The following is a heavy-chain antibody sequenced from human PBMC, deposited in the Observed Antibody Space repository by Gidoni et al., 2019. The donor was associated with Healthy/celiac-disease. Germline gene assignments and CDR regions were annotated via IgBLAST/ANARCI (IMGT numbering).Heavy chain of an antibody. Sequence: DGLEWIGSIYYSGSTYYNPSLKSRVTISVDTSKNQFSLKLSSVTAADTAVYYCVYSYGPLHWGQGTMVTVSS. V-gene: IGHV4-39*01. CDR3: VYSYGPLH. J-gene: IGHJ3*01. D-gene: IGHD5-18*01. CDR2: IYYSGST.